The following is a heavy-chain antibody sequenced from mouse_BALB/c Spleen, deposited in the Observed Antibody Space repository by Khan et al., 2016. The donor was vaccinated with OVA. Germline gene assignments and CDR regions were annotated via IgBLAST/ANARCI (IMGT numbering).Heavy chain of an antibody. Sequence: QVQLQQSGAELVKPGASVRLSCKTSGYTFTSYWIQWVKQRPGQGLGWIGEIFPGTGTTYYNENFKGKATLPIDISSTTAYIQLSSLTSEDSAVYFCARGYFGNYEFAYWGQGTLVTVSA. D-gene: IGHD2-1*01. CDR1: GYTFTSYW. CDR3: ARGYFGNYEFAY. V-gene: IGHV1S132*01. J-gene: IGHJ3*01. CDR2: IFPGTGTT.